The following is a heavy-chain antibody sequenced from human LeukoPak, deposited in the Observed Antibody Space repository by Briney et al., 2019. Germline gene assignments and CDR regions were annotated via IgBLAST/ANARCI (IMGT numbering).Heavy chain of an antibody. Sequence: ASVKVSCKASGYTFTSYDINWVRQATGQGLEWMGFMNPNSGNTGYAQKFQGRVTMTRNTSISTAYMELSSMRSEDTAVYYCARDRYCSSTSCYGGNWFDPWGQGTLVTVSS. CDR3: ARDRYCSSTSCYGGNWFDP. D-gene: IGHD2-2*01. CDR1: GYTFTSYD. CDR2: MNPNSGNT. V-gene: IGHV1-8*01. J-gene: IGHJ5*02.